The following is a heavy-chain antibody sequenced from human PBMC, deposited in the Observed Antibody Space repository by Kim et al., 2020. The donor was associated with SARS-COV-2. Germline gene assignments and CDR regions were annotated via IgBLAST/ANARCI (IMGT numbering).Heavy chain of an antibody. Sequence: GSTYYADSVKGRFTISRDNSKNTLYLQMSSLRAEDTAVYYCVKDPGGNWYWGQGTLVTVSS. CDR3: VKDPGGNWY. J-gene: IGHJ4*02. V-gene: IGHV3-64D*09. CDR2: GST.